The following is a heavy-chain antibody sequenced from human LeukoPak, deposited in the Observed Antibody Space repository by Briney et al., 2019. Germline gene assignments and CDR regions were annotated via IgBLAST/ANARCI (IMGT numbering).Heavy chain of an antibody. CDR2: ISGSGGCT. CDR3: ARQYCSGGSCYPNYFDY. J-gene: IGHJ4*02. Sequence: PGGSLRLSCAASGFTFSSYAMSWVRQAPGKGLEWVSAISGSGGCTYFADSVKGRFTISRDNSKNTLYLQMNSLRAEDTAVYYCARQYCSGGSCYPNYFDYWGQGTLVTVSS. D-gene: IGHD2-15*01. CDR1: GFTFSSYA. V-gene: IGHV3-23*01.